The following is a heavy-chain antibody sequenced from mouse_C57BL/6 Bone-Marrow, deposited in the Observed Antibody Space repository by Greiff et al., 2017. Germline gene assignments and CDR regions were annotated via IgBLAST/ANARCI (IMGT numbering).Heavy chain of an antibody. J-gene: IGHJ4*01. CDR2: IYPGSGNT. V-gene: IGHV1-76*01. D-gene: IGHD1-1*01. Sequence: QVQLQQSGAELVRPGASVKLSCKASGYTFTDYYINWVKQRPGQGLEWIARIYPGSGNTYYNEKFKGKATLTAEKSSSTAYMQLSSLTSEDSAVYFCARRPNYYGSSYDYYAMDYWGQGTSVTVSS. CDR3: ARRPNYYGSSYDYYAMDY. CDR1: GYTFTDYY.